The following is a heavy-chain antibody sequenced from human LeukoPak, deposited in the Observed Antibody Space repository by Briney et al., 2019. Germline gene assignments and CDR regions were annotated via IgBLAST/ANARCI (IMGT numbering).Heavy chain of an antibody. CDR3: ARDCSSTSCYSVWFDP. D-gene: IGHD2-2*01. V-gene: IGHV1-18*01. CDR1: GYTFTSYG. J-gene: IGHJ5*02. CDR2: ISAYNGNT. Sequence: ASVKVSCKASGYTFTSYGISWVRQASGQGLEWMGWISAYNGNTNYAQKLQGRVTMTTDTFTSTAYMELRSLRSDDTAVYYCARDCSSTSCYSVWFDPWGQGTLVTVSS.